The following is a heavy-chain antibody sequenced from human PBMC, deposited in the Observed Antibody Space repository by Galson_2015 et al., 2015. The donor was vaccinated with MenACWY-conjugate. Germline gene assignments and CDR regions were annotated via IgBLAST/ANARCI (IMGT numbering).Heavy chain of an antibody. CDR2: ISSSSSTI. J-gene: IGHJ2*01. CDR3: ARDKMIRDYVWGTHLWYFDL. D-gene: IGHD3-16*01. CDR1: GFTFSSYS. V-gene: IGHV3-48*02. Sequence: SLRLSCAASGFTFSSYSMNWVRQAPGKGLEWVSYISSSSSTIYYADSVKGRFTISRDNAKNSLYLQMNSLRDEDTAVYYCARDKMIRDYVWGTHLWYFDLWGRGTLVTVSS.